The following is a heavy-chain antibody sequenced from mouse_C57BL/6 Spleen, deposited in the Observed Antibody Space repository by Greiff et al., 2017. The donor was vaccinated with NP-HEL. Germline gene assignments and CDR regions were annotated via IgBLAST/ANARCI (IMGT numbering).Heavy chain of an antibody. D-gene: IGHD3-3*01. J-gene: IGHJ4*01. V-gene: IGHV1-7*01. CDR3: ARFEHLGDAMDY. CDR1: GYTFTSYW. CDR2: INPSSGYT. Sequence: VQLQQSGAELAKPGASVKLSCKASGYTFTSYWMHWVKQRPGQGLEWIGYINPSSGYTKYNQKFKDKATLTSDKSSSTAYMQLSSLTYDDSAVDYCARFEHLGDAMDYWGQGTSVTVSS.